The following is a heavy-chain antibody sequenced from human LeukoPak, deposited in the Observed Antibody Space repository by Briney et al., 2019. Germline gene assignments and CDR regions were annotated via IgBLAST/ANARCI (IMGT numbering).Heavy chain of an antibody. CDR2: INPNSGGT. V-gene: IGHV1-2*06. Sequence: ASVKVSCKVSGYTLTELSMHWVRQAPGQGLEWMGRINPNSGGTNYAQKFQGRVTMTRDTSISTAYMELSRLRSDDTAVYYCATSYGDYSFDAFDIWGQGTMVTVSS. CDR1: GYTLTELS. D-gene: IGHD4-17*01. CDR3: ATSYGDYSFDAFDI. J-gene: IGHJ3*02.